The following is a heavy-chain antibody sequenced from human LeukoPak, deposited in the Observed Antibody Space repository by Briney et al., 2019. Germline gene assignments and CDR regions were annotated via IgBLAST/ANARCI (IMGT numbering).Heavy chain of an antibody. D-gene: IGHD2-15*01. Sequence: AAAKVSCVLSGYTLTESSMHSVRQAPGKGVERRGGFDPEDGETIYAQTFQGRVTMTEDTSPDTAYMELSGLTSEDTAVYYCARGGRYCSGGSCVPGWFDPWGQPTLVTVSS. CDR1: GYTLTESS. J-gene: IGHJ5*02. V-gene: IGHV1-24*01. CDR2: FDPEDGET. CDR3: ARGGRYCSGGSCVPGWFDP.